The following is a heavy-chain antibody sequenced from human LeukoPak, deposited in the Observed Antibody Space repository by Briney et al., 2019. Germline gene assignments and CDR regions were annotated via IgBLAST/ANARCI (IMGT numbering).Heavy chain of an antibody. CDR2: ISYDGSDK. J-gene: IGHJ4*02. V-gene: IGHV3-30*04. D-gene: IGHD3-22*01. Sequence: GGSLRLSCAASGFTFSNYAMHWVRQAPGRGLEWVAVISYDGSDKTYADSVKGRFTISRDNSKNTLYLRMNSLKTEDTAVYYCTTDLGSDYYYTDYWGQGTLVTVSS. CDR1: GFTFSNYA. CDR3: TTDLGSDYYYTDY.